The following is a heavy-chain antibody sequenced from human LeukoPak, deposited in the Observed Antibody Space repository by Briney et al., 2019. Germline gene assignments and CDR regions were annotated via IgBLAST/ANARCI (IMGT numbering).Heavy chain of an antibody. Sequence: PSETLSLTCTVSGCSISSGHYWGWVRPPPGKGLEWIGSIYHSGNTYCNPSLKSRVTISVDTSKNQFSLNLSSVTAADTAVYYCARHGYIAVAGTVDYWVQGTLITVSS. J-gene: IGHJ4*02. CDR3: ARHGYIAVAGTVDY. CDR2: IYHSGNT. D-gene: IGHD6-19*01. V-gene: IGHV4-38-2*02. CDR1: GCSISSGHY.